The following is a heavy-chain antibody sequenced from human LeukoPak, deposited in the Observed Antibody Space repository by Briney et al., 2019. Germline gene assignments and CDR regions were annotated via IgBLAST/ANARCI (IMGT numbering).Heavy chain of an antibody. Sequence: GGSLRLSCAAPGFTFSSYGMHWVRQAPGKGLEWVAVIWYDGSDKYYADSVKGRFTISRDNSKNTLYLQMNSLRAEDTAVYYCAREGYGDYYFDYWGQGTLVTVSS. CDR1: GFTFSSYG. J-gene: IGHJ4*02. CDR3: AREGYGDYYFDY. CDR2: IWYDGSDK. D-gene: IGHD4-17*01. V-gene: IGHV3-33*01.